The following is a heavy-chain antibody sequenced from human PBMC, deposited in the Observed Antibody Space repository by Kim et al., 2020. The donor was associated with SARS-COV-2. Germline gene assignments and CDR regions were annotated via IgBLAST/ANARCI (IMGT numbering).Heavy chain of an antibody. CDR3: AKEKGAYYGMDV. Sequence: GGSLRLSCAASGFTFSSYGMHWVRQAPGKGLEWVAVISYDGSNKYYADSVKGRFTISRDNSKNTLYLQMNSLRAEDTAVYYCAKEKGAYYGMDVWGQGTT. J-gene: IGHJ6*02. CDR1: GFTFSSYG. CDR2: ISYDGSNK. V-gene: IGHV3-30*18.